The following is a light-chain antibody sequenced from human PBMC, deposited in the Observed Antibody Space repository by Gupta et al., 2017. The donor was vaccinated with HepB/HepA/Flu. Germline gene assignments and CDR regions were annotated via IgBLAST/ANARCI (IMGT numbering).Light chain of an antibody. CDR3: SSYTSSSTLVV. V-gene: IGLV2-14*03. Sequence: QSGLTQPASVSGSPGQSITSSCTGPSSHVGGYNHVSWYQQHPGKAPKLIIYDVSNRPSGVANRFSGSKSSNTASLTISGLQADDEADYYCSSYTSSSTLVVFGGGTKLTVL. J-gene: IGLJ2*01. CDR1: SSHVGGYNH. CDR2: DVS.